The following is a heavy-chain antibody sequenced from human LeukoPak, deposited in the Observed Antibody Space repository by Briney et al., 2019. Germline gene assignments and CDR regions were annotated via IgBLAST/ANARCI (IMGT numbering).Heavy chain of an antibody. CDR3: ARDGEFYYFDY. CDR2: IYHSGST. D-gene: IGHD2/OR15-2a*01. V-gene: IGHV4-38-2*02. CDR1: GYSISSGNY. Sequence: SETLSLPCTVSGYSISSGNYWGWIRQPPGKGPEWIGSIYHSGSTYYNPSLKSRVSISVDTSKNQFSLRLSSVTAADTAVYYCARDGEFYYFDYWGQGNLVTVSS. J-gene: IGHJ4*02.